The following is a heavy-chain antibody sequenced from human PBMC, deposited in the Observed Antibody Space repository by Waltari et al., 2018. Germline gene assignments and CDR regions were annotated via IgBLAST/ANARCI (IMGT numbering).Heavy chain of an antibody. J-gene: IGHJ4*02. V-gene: IGHV4-39*01. CDR2: SYYSGST. CDR3: ARHTWGSPYYFDY. Sequence: QLQLQESGPGLVKPSETLSLTCTVSGGSISSSSYYWGWIRQPPGKGLEWIGSSYYSGSTYYNPALKSRVTRSVDPSKNQCSRKLSSGTAADTAVYYCARHTWGSPYYFDYWGQGTLVTVSS. CDR1: GGSISSSSYY. D-gene: IGHD7-27*01.